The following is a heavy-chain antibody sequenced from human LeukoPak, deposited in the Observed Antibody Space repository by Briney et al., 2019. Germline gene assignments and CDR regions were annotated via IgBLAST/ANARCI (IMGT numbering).Heavy chain of an antibody. V-gene: IGHV1-69*04. J-gene: IGHJ4*02. CDR3: ARTYYYDSSGYCDY. CDR2: IIPILGIA. D-gene: IGHD3-22*01. Sequence: SVKVSCKASGYTFTSYGISWVRQAPGQGLEWMGRIIPILGIANYAQKFQGRVTITADKSTSTAYMELSSLRSEDTAVYYCARTYYYDSSGYCDYWGQGTLVTVSS. CDR1: GYTFTSYG.